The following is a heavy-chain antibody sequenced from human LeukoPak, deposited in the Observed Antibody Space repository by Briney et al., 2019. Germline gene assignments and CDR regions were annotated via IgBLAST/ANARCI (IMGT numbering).Heavy chain of an antibody. J-gene: IGHJ4*02. CDR3: ARVSSGITHND. D-gene: IGHD3-10*01. Sequence: GGSLRLSCAASGFTFSSYSMNWVRQAPGKGLEWVSSISSSSNSIYYADSVKGRFTISRDNAKNSLYLQMNSLGAEDTAVYFCARVSSGITHNDWGQGTLVTVSS. CDR1: GFTFSSYS. CDR2: ISSSSNSI. V-gene: IGHV3-21*01.